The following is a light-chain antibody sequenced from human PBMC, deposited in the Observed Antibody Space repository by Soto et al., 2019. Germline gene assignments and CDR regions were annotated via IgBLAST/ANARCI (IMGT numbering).Light chain of an antibody. Sequence: ESVLTQSPAPLLLPPGERAPLSCRPTQSVTSTNFAWYQQRPGQTPSPLIYGVSNRATDIPDRFSGSGSGTDSTLTNSRPEPEDCVVYYCQQDSSWTHTFGQGTKLEGK. CDR2: GVS. CDR3: QQDSSWTHT. J-gene: IGKJ2*01. V-gene: IGKV3-20*01. CDR1: QSVTSTN.